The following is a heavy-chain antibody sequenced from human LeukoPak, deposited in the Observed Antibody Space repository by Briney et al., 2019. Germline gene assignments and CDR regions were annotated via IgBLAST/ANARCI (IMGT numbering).Heavy chain of an antibody. CDR3: ARTTATWELLTPYYFDY. D-gene: IGHD1-26*01. J-gene: IGHJ4*02. V-gene: IGHV3-11*01. CDR2: ISSSGSTI. Sequence: PGGSLRLSCAASGFTFSDYYMSWIRQAPGKGLEWVSYISSSGSTIYYADSVKGRFTISRDNAKNSLYLQMNSLRAEDTAVYYCARTTATWELLTPYYFDYWGQGTLVTVSS. CDR1: GFTFSDYY.